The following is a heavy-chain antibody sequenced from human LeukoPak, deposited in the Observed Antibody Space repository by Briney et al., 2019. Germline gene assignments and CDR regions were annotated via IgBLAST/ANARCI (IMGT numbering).Heavy chain of an antibody. J-gene: IGHJ4*02. V-gene: IGHV4-38-2*02. D-gene: IGHD5-12*01. Sequence: SETLSLTCTVSGYSISSGYYWGWIRQPPGKGLEWIGSIYHSGSTYYNPSLKSRVTISVDTSKNQFSLKLSSVTAADTAVYYCARDRPPIFHSGYDSGFDYWGQGTLVTVSS. CDR2: IYHSGST. CDR1: GYSISSGYY. CDR3: ARDRPPIFHSGYDSGFDY.